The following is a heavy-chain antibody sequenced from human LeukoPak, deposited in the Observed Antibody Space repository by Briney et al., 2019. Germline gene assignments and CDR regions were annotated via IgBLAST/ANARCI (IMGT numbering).Heavy chain of an antibody. CDR2: ISAYNGNT. J-gene: IGHJ6*03. V-gene: IGHV1-18*01. CDR3: ARGRKYNWNYGYYYYYMDV. CDR1: GYIFTSFG. Sequence: ASVKVSCKASGYIFTSFGISWVRQAPGQGLEWMGWISAYNGNTNYAQKLQGRVTMTTDTSTSTAYMELRSLRSDDTAVYYCARGRKYNWNYGYYYYYMDVWGKGTTVTVSS. D-gene: IGHD1-7*01.